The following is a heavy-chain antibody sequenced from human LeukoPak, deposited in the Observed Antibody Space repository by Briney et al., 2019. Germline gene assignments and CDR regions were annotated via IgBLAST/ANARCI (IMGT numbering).Heavy chain of an antibody. J-gene: IGHJ4*02. V-gene: IGHV4-61*01. CDR3: ARDSGVAGNFDY. Sequence: KTSETLSLTCTVSGGSISSSSYYWGWIRQPPGKGLEWIGYIYYSGSTNYNPSLKSRVTISVDTSKNQFSLKLSSVTAADTAVYYCARDSGVAGNFDYWGQGTLVTVSS. CDR1: GGSISSSSYY. CDR2: IYYSGST. D-gene: IGHD6-19*01.